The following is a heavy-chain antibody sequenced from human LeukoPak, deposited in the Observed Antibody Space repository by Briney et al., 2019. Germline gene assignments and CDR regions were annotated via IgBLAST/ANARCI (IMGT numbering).Heavy chain of an antibody. J-gene: IGHJ4*02. D-gene: IGHD3-22*01. CDR1: GGSISSDHYY. V-gene: IGHV4-61*02. CDR3: ARGSFDGSGYRPFDF. Sequence: TLSLTCTVSGGSISSDHYYWNWIRQPAGKGLEWIGRIYTGGSTNYNPSLKSRVTISIDTSKKQFSLKLSSVTAADTAVYYCARGSFDGSGYRPFDFWGQGTLVTVSS. CDR2: IYTGGST.